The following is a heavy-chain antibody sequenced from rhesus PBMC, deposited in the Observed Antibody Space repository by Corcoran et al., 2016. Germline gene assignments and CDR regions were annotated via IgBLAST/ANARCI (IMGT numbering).Heavy chain of an antibody. CDR3: RRGLDS. CDR1: GYTFTDYY. CDR2: INPKTGGT. J-gene: IGHJ6*01. V-gene: IGHV1-138*01. Sequence: QVQLVQSGAEVKKPGFSAKVSCKASGYTFTDYYMPWVRQAPGQGLEGRGEINPKTGGTNYAQKFQGRVPMTRDASTSTAYMELSSLRSEDTAVYYCRRGLDSWGQGVVVTVSS.